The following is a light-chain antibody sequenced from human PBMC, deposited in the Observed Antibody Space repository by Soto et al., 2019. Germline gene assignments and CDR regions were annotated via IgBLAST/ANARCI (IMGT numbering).Light chain of an antibody. CDR2: KVS. CDR3: MQGTHWPYT. V-gene: IGKV2-30*02. J-gene: IGKJ2*01. CDR1: QSLVHSYGHTN. Sequence: DVVMNQSPLSLPVTLGQPASISCRSTQSLVHSYGHTNLNSFQQRPGQSPRRLICKVSNRDSGVPDRFSGSASGTDFTLKISRVEAEDVVVYSCMQGTHWPYTFGQGTKLEIK.